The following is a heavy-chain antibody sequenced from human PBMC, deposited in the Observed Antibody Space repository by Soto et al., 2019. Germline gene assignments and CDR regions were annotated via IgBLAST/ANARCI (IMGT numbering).Heavy chain of an antibody. Sequence: QVQLQESGPGLVTPSETLSLTCTVSGGSISSSSYYWGWIRQPPGKGLEWIGSIFYTGTTYYNPSPESRXXVXVXXSPNHFSLQLMSLTAADTAVYSCARHYNGDYVFDYWGQGTLVTVSS. CDR3: ARHYNGDYVFDY. J-gene: IGHJ4*02. V-gene: IGHV4-39*01. D-gene: IGHD4-17*01. CDR1: GGSISSSSYY. CDR2: IFYTGTT.